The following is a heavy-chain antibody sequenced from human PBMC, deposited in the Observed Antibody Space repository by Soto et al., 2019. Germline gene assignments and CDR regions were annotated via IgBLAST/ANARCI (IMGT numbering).Heavy chain of an antibody. J-gene: IGHJ4*02. CDR2: FDAEEGET. CDR3: ATCCMIGV. V-gene: IGHV1-24*01. D-gene: IGHD3-22*01. Sequence: ASVKVSCKVSGYTLTELAMHWVRQAPGKGLEWMGGFDAEEGETSYAQKFQGRVTMTEDTSTDTAYMELSSLRSEDTAVYYCATCCMIGVWGQRTLVTVSS. CDR1: GYTLTELA.